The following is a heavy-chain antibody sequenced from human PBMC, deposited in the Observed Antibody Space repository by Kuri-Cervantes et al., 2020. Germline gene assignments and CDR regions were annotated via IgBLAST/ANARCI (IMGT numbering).Heavy chain of an antibody. CDR3: ARDPYGMDV. Sequence: GGSLRLSCAASGFTFSSYAMHWVRQAPGKGLEWVAVISYDGSNKYYADSVKGRFTISRDNAKNSLYLQMNSLRDEDTAVYYCARDPYGMDVWGQGTTVTVSS. CDR2: ISYDGSNK. V-gene: IGHV3-30-3*01. CDR1: GFTFSSYA. J-gene: IGHJ6*02.